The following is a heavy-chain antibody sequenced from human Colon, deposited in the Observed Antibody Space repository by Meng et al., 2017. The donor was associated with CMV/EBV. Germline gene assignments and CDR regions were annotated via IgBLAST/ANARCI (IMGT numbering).Heavy chain of an antibody. D-gene: IGHD4-17*01. CDR2: IKSKTDGGTT. J-gene: IGHJ6*02. V-gene: IGHV3-15*01. CDR3: TTSYGDLYYYYGMDV. Sequence: GESLKISCTASGLTFSDSFMSWVRQAPGKGLEWVGRIKSKTDGGTTDYAAPVKGRFTISRDDSKNTLYLQMNSLKTEDTAVYYCTTSYGDLYYYYGMDVWGQGTTVTVSS. CDR1: GLTFSDSF.